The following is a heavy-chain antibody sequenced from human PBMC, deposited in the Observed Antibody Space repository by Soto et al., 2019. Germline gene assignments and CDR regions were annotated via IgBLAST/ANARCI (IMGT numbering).Heavy chain of an antibody. Sequence: SLRLSCAASGFTFSSYAMHWVRQAPGKGLEWVAVISYDGSNKYYADSVKGRFTISRDNSKNTLYLQMNSLRAEDTAVYYCARDGRVGATIGWFDPWGQGTLVTVSS. CDR3: ARDGRVGATIGWFDP. D-gene: IGHD1-26*01. CDR1: GFTFSSYA. V-gene: IGHV3-30-3*01. CDR2: ISYDGSNK. J-gene: IGHJ5*02.